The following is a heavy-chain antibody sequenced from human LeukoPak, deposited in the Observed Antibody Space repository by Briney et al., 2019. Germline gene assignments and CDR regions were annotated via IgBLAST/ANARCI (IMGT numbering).Heavy chain of an antibody. J-gene: IGHJ4*02. D-gene: IGHD6-6*01. V-gene: IGHV5-51*01. CDR1: GYSLTSYW. Sequence: PGESLKMSCKGSGYSLTSYWIGGVRQMPGKCVEWMGISYPGDSDTRYSPSFQGQVTISADNTISTAYLQWSSLKASDTAMYYCARVSRSGAARIDYWGQGTLVTASS. CDR3: ARVSRSGAARIDY. CDR2: SYPGDSDT.